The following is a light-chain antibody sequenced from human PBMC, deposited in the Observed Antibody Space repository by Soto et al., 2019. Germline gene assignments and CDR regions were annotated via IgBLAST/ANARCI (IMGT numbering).Light chain of an antibody. CDR1: QTISSW. V-gene: IGKV1-5*03. J-gene: IGKJ1*01. Sequence: DIQMTQYPSTLSGSVGDRLPLTCLASQTISSWLAWYQQKPGKAPKLLIYKAATLKSGVPSRFSGSGAGTEFTLTISSLQPDDFATYYCQHYNSYSEAFGQGTKVDIK. CDR2: KAA. CDR3: QHYNSYSEA.